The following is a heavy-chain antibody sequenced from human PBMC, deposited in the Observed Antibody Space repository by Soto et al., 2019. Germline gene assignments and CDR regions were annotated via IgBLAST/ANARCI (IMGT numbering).Heavy chain of an antibody. Sequence: QITLKESGPTLVKPTQTLTLTCTISGFSLNTGGVGVGWIRQPPGKALEWLALIYWDDDKRYSPSLKSRLTITTDTSKHHVVLTMTNMDPLDTATYYCAYSRCGGDCLQSYSSHYYYGLDVWGQGTTVTVSS. CDR2: IYWDDDK. J-gene: IGHJ6*02. V-gene: IGHV2-5*02. CDR3: AYSRCGGDCLQSYSSHYYYGLDV. D-gene: IGHD2-21*02. CDR1: GFSLNTGGVG.